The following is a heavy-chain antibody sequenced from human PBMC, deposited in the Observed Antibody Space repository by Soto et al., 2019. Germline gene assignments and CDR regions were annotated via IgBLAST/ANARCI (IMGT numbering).Heavy chain of an antibody. CDR2: IGVGGDT. CDR3: ARELGDAVTRGWSLDL. CDR1: GFTFSRSD. J-gene: IGHJ2*01. Sequence: EEHLMASGGGLVQPGGSLRLSCAASGFTFSRSDMHWVRQAPGKRLEWVSAIGVGGDTYYSDSVEGRFTISRENAKNSLYLQMNSLRAGDTAVYYCARELGDAVTRGWSLDLWGRGTLVTVSS. D-gene: IGHD4-17*01. V-gene: IGHV3-13*01.